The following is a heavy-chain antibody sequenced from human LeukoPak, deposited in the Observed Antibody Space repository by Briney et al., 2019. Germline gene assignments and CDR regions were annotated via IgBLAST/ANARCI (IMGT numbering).Heavy chain of an antibody. J-gene: IGHJ4*02. Sequence: GGSLRLSCAASGFTFSSYEMNWVRQAPGKGLEWVSAISGSGGFTYYADSVKGRFTISRDNSKHTLYLQMNSLRAEDTAVYYCAKDLFACSSTSCYSQSHWGQGTLVTVSS. CDR3: AKDLFACSSTSCYSQSH. V-gene: IGHV3-23*01. CDR1: GFTFSSYE. CDR2: ISGSGGFT. D-gene: IGHD2-2*01.